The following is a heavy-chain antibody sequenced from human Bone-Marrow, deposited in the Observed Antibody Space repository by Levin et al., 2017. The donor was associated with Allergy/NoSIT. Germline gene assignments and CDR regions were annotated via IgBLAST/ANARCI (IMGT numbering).Heavy chain of an antibody. CDR2: INPRYGTT. Sequence: ASVKVSCKTSGYDFSISFIHWVRQAPGQGLEWLGKINPRYGTTTYAQKLQGRVALTSDTSTGTAYMDLNSQRSEDTAVFYCSREGTSRQHDHWGQGTRVTVSS. CDR3: SREGTSRQHDH. CDR1: GYDFSISF. J-gene: IGHJ5*02. V-gene: IGHV1-46*01. D-gene: IGHD3-10*01.